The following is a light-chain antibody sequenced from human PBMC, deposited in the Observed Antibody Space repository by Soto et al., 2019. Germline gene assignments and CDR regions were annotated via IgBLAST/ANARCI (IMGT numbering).Light chain of an antibody. V-gene: IGKV3-20*01. CDR3: PQYGDSPQA. J-gene: IGKJ1*01. Sequence: EIVLTQSPATLSLSPGERATLSCRASQSVTSNYFAWYQQKPGQAPRLLIYGASCRATATPDRFSGSGSGTTFPLTSSRMEPEDLAVYRWPQYGDSPQAFGQGTKVEIK. CDR1: QSVTSNY. CDR2: GAS.